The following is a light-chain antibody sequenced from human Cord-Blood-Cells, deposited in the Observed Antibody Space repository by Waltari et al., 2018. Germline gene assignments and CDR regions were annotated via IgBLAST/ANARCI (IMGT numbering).Light chain of an antibody. V-gene: IGLV1-47*01. J-gene: IGLJ3*02. CDR1: SSNIGSNY. CDR3: AAWDDSLSGWV. CDR2: RNN. Sequence: QSVLTQPPSASGTPGQRVTISCSGSSSNIGSNYVYCYQQLPGTAPKLLIYRNNRRHSGVPDRFSGSKSGTSASLAISGLRSEDEADYYCAAWDDSLSGWVFGGGTKLTVL.